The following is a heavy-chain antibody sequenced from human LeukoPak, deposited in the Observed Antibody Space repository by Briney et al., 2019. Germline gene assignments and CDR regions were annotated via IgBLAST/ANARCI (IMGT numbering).Heavy chain of an antibody. CDR2: ISGSGDST. Sequence: GGSLRLSCAASGFTFSNYAMRWVRQAPGKGLEWVSGISGSGDSTYYADSVKGRFTISRDNSKNTLYLQMNSLRAEDAAVYYCARAVFSSSPYYFDYWGQGTLVTVSS. CDR1: GFTFSNYA. CDR3: ARAVFSSSPYYFDY. V-gene: IGHV3-23*01. D-gene: IGHD6-13*01. J-gene: IGHJ4*02.